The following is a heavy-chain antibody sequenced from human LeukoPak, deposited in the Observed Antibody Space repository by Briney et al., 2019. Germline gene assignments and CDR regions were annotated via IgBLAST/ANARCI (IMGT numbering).Heavy chain of an antibody. CDR3: ARELILTDYIRNAFDI. CDR2: ISASSSYI. Sequence: GGSLRLSCAASGFTFSTYSLNWVRQTPGKGLEWVSSISASSSYIFYADSVKGRFTISRDHAKNSLYLQMSSLRAEDTAVYYCARELILTDYIRNAFDIWGQGTMVTVSS. CDR1: GFTFSTYS. J-gene: IGHJ3*02. V-gene: IGHV3-21*01. D-gene: IGHD3-9*01.